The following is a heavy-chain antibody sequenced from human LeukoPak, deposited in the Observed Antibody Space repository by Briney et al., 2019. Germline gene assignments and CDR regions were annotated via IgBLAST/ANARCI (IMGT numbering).Heavy chain of an antibody. CDR2: ISAYNGNT. Sequence: GASVKVSCKASGYTFTSYGISWVRQAPGQGLEWMGWISAYNGNTNYAQKLQGRVTMTTDTSTRTAYMELRSLRSDDTAVYYCALIVAGPLSAAGAGLDYWGQGTLVTVSS. CDR1: GYTFTSYG. J-gene: IGHJ4*02. CDR3: ALIVAGPLSAAGAGLDY. D-gene: IGHD1-14*01. V-gene: IGHV1-18*01.